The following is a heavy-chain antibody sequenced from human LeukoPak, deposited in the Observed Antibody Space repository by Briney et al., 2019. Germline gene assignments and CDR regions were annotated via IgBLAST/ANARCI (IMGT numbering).Heavy chain of an antibody. J-gene: IGHJ4*02. D-gene: IGHD2-2*01. CDR2: IYYSGIT. CDR3: ARGRPKYRRVVPAATNFDY. V-gene: IGHV4-39*07. CDR1: GGSISNSDSY. Sequence: SETLSLTCTVSGGSISNSDSYWGWIRQPPGTGLEWIGSIYYSGITYYNPSLKSRVTISVDTSKNQFSLKLSSVTAADTAVYYCARGRPKYRRVVPAATNFDYWGQGTLVTVSS.